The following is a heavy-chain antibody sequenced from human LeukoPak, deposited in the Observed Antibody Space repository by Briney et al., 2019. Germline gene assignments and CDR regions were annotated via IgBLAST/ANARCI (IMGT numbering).Heavy chain of an antibody. CDR2: IYYSGST. D-gene: IGHD4-11*01. Sequence: SESLSLTCTVSGGSISSGNYYWSWIRQHPGKGLEWIGYIYYSGSTYYNPSLKSRVTISVDTSKNQFSLKLSSVTAADTAVYYCARVPDYSNKNWFDPWGQGTLVTVSS. CDR1: GGSISSGNYY. V-gene: IGHV4-31*03. CDR3: ARVPDYSNKNWFDP. J-gene: IGHJ5*02.